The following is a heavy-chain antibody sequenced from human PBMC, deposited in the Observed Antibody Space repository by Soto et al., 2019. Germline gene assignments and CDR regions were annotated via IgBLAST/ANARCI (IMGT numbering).Heavy chain of an antibody. Sequence: QVQLQESGPGLVMPSETLSLTCSVSGGSVSSRGFYWTWIRQPPGKGLDWIGYMAFDGRTNYNPSLESRVTIPQDTSKNQFSLNLGSVTAADTAIYYCARLPEISGWPFDFWGQGTLVTVSS. CDR1: GGSVSSRGFY. CDR2: MAFDGRT. V-gene: IGHV4-61*08. D-gene: IGHD6-19*01. J-gene: IGHJ4*02. CDR3: ARLPEISGWPFDF.